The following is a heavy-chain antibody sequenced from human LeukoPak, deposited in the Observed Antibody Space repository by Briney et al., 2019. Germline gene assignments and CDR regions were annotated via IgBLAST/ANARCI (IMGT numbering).Heavy chain of an antibody. CDR3: TRDAAGCSSTSCYFGYYYYYMDV. CDR2: IRSKAYGGTT. J-gene: IGHJ6*03. V-gene: IGHV3-49*03. Sequence: PGGSLRLSCTASGFTFGDYAMSWFRQAPGKGLEWVGFIRSKAYGGTTEYAASVKGRFTISRDDSKSIAYLQMNSLKTEDTAVYYCTRDAAGCSSTSCYFGYYYYYMDVWGKGTTVTVSS. CDR1: GFTFGDYA. D-gene: IGHD2-2*01.